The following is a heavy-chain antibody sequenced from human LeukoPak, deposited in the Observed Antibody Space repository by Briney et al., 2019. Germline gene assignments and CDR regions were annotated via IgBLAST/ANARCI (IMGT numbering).Heavy chain of an antibody. D-gene: IGHD3-22*01. J-gene: IGHJ4*02. CDR3: ARQGSGYYYIANY. V-gene: IGHV5-51*01. CDR2: IYPGDSDT. CDR1: GYSFTSYW. Sequence: GEALKISCKGSGYSFTSYWIGWVRQMPGKGLEWMGIIYPGDSDTRYSPSLQGQVTISADKSISTAYLQWSSLKASDTAMYYCARQGSGYYYIANYWGQGTLVTVSS.